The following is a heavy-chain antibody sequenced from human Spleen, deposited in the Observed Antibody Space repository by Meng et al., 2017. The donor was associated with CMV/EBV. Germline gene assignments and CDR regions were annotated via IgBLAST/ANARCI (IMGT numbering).Heavy chain of an antibody. V-gene: IGHV2-5*01. J-gene: IGHJ1*01. CDR1: GFSLSTSGVA. CDR2: IYWNDDK. Sequence: CTFSGFSLSTSGVAVGWIRQPPGKALEWLALIYWNDDKRYSTSLKSRLTITKDTSKNQVVLTMTNMDPVDTATYYCAQLAVAGGYFQHWGQGILVTVSS. D-gene: IGHD6-19*01. CDR3: AQLAVAGGYFQH.